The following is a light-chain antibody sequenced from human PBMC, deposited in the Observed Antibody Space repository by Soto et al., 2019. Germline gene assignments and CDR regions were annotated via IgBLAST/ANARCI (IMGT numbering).Light chain of an antibody. Sequence: QSVLTQPVSVSGSPGQSITISCTGTSSDVGAYNFVSWHQQHPGKAPKLMIYNVYDRPSGISYRFSGSKSGNTASLTISGLQGEDEADYYCSAYTVSRTYVFGTGTKLTVL. CDR2: NVY. J-gene: IGLJ1*01. CDR3: SAYTVSRTYV. V-gene: IGLV2-14*03. CDR1: SSDVGAYNF.